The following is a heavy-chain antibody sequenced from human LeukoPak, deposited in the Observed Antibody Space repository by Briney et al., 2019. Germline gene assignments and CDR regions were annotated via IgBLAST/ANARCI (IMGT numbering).Heavy chain of an antibody. CDR2: ISSSGSTI. CDR1: GFTFRSYG. V-gene: IGHV3-48*04. J-gene: IGHJ6*04. D-gene: IGHD3-10*02. CDR3: AELGITMIGGV. Sequence: GGTLRLSCAASGFTFRSYGMTWVRQAPGKGLEWVSYISSSGSTIYYADSVKGRFTISRDNAKNSLYLQMNSLRAEDTAVYYCAELGITMIGGVWGKGTTVTISS.